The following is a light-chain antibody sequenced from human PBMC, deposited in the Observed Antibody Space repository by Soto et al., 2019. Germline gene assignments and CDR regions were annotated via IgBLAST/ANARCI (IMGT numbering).Light chain of an antibody. Sequence: DIQMTQSPSTLSASVGDRVTITCRASQSISSWLAWYQQKPGKAPKLLIYDASSLKSGVPSSFSGSGSGTEFTLTISSLQPDDFATYYCQQYNTYSTFGQGTKVDIK. V-gene: IGKV1-5*01. J-gene: IGKJ1*01. CDR3: QQYNTYST. CDR2: DAS. CDR1: QSISSW.